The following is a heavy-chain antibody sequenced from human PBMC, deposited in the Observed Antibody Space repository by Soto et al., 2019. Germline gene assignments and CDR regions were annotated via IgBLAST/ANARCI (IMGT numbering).Heavy chain of an antibody. CDR3: AKDLYSGSYYWPSPFDY. V-gene: IGHV3-30*18. Sequence: PGGSLRLSCAASGFTFSSYGMHWVRQAPGKGLEWVAVISYDGSNKYYADSVKGRFTISRDNSKNTLYLQMNSLRAEDTAVYYCAKDLYSGSYYWPSPFDYWGQGTLVTVYS. CDR2: ISYDGSNK. J-gene: IGHJ4*02. CDR1: GFTFSSYG. D-gene: IGHD1-26*01.